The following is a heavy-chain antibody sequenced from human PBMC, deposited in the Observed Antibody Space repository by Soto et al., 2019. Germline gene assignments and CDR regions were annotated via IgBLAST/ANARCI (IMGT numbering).Heavy chain of an antibody. CDR2: ISGSVGST. J-gene: IGHJ5*02. CDR3: AKDRKGYYDSSGYLSWFDP. V-gene: IGHV3-23*01. D-gene: IGHD3-22*01. Sequence: GGSLRLSCAASGFTFSSYAMSWVRQALGKGLEWVSAISGSVGSTYYADSVKGRFTISRDNSKNTLYLQMNSLRAEDTAVYYCAKDRKGYYDSSGYLSWFDPWGQGTLVTVSS. CDR1: GFTFSSYA.